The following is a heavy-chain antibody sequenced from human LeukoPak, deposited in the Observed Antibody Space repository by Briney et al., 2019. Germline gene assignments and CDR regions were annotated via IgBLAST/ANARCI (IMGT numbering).Heavy chain of an antibody. V-gene: IGHV3-15*01. J-gene: IGHJ5*02. CDR2: IKSESDGGTT. CDR1: RFAFSQAW. Sequence: GVSLRLSCVASRFAFSQAWMSWVRQAPGKGLEWVGRIKSESDGGTTDYAAPVKGRFTISRDDSKNTLFLQMNSLQTEDTAVYYCTTSGWFDHWGQGTLVTVSS. D-gene: IGHD1-26*01. CDR3: TTSGWFDH.